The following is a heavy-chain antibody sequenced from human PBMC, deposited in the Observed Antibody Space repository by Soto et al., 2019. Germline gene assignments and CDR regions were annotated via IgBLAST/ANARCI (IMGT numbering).Heavy chain of an antibody. CDR2: IKQDGSEK. D-gene: IGHD2-15*01. Sequence: GGSLRLSCAASGFTFSSYWMSWVRQAPGKGLEWVANIKQDGSEKYYVDSVKGRFTISRDNAKNSLYLQMNSLRAEDTAVYYCAGDAVAATPLIDYWGQGTLVTVSS. J-gene: IGHJ4*02. CDR3: AGDAVAATPLIDY. CDR1: GFTFSSYW. V-gene: IGHV3-7*01.